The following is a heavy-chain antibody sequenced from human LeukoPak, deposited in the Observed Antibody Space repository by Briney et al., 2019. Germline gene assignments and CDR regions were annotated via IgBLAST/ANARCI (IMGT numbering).Heavy chain of an antibody. CDR3: ANLYETFDY. V-gene: IGHV3-30*18. D-gene: IGHD5/OR15-5a*01. Sequence: PGRSLRLSCAASGFTFSSYGMHWVRQAPGKGLEWVAVISYVGSNKYYADSVKGRFTISRDNSKNTLYLQMNSLRAEDTAVYYCANLYETFDYWGQGTLVTVSS. CDR1: GFTFSSYG. CDR2: ISYVGSNK. J-gene: IGHJ4*02.